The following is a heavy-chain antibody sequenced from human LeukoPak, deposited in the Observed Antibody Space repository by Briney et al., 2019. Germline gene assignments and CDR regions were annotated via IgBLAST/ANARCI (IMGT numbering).Heavy chain of an antibody. CDR2: VRSKTNNYAT. D-gene: IGHD3-22*01. Sequence: PGGSLRLSCAASGFTLSNAWMSWVRQASGKGLEWVGHVRSKTNNYATADAASVKGRFTFSRDDSKNTAYIQMNSLKTEDTAVYYCTRHNYDRSGYGAFDIWGQGTMVTVSS. CDR1: GFTLSNAW. J-gene: IGHJ3*02. V-gene: IGHV3-73*01. CDR3: TRHNYDRSGYGAFDI.